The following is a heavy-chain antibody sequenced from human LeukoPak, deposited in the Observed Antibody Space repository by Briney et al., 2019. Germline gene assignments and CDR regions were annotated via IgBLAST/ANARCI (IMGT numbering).Heavy chain of an antibody. CDR2: IYASGST. CDR1: GGSISSNSYY. V-gene: IGHV4-61*02. J-gene: IGHJ4*02. D-gene: IGHD2-2*01. Sequence: PSETLPLTCTVSGGSISSNSYYWSWIRQPAGKGLEWIGRIYASGSTNYNASLKSRVTISVDTSKNQFSLKLSSVTAADTAVYYCARMDCSSTSCYVDCWGQGTLVTVSS. CDR3: ARMDCSSTSCYVDC.